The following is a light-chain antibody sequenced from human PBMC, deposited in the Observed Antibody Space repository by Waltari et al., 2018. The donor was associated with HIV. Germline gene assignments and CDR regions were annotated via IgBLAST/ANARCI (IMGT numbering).Light chain of an antibody. CDR3: LLYYDGARV. CDR1: TGAVTNSYY. CDR2: STD. Sequence: TVVTQEPSLTVSPGGTVTLTCASNTGAVTNSYYPNCVQQKPCKPPRSLIYSTDINHSWTPARFSGSLLGGRAALTLAGARPEDEAEYYCLLYYDGARVFGTGTKVTVL. V-gene: IGLV7-43*01. J-gene: IGLJ1*01.